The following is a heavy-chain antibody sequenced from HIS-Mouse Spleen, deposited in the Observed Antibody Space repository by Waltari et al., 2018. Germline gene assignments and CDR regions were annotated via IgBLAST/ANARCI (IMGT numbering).Heavy chain of an antibody. CDR1: GGSISSSSYY. V-gene: IGHV4-39*07. Sequence: QLQLQESGPGLVKPSETLSLTCTVSGGSISSSSYYWGWIRQPPGKGLEWIGSIYYSGSTYYNPSLKSRVTISVDTSKNQFSLKLSSVTAADTAVYYCARGGPAPGMDVWGQGTTVTVSS. D-gene: IGHD2-15*01. J-gene: IGHJ6*02. CDR2: IYYSGST. CDR3: ARGGPAPGMDV.